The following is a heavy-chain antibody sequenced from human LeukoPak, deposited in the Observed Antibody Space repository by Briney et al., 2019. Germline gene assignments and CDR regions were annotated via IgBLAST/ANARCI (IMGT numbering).Heavy chain of an antibody. Sequence: GGSLRLSCAASGFTFSSYAMSWVRQAPGKGLEWVSAISGSGGSTYYADSVKGRFTISRDNSKNTLYLQMNSLRAEDTAVYYCAKAMTGYYYYYMDVWDKGTTVTVSS. CDR1: GFTFSSYA. CDR3: AKAMTGYYYYYMDV. D-gene: IGHD1-14*01. V-gene: IGHV3-23*01. CDR2: ISGSGGST. J-gene: IGHJ6*03.